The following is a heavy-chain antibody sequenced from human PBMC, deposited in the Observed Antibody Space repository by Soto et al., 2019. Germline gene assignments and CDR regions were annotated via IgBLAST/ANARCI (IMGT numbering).Heavy chain of an antibody. D-gene: IGHD3-3*01. J-gene: IGHJ5*02. CDR3: ARDFALRFLEWNAPNWFDP. Sequence: ASVKVSCKASGYTFTSYGISWVRQAPGQGLEWMGWISAYNGNTNCAQKLQGRVTMTTDTSTSTAYMELRSLRSDDTAVYYCARDFALRFLEWNAPNWFDPWGQGTLVTVSS. CDR1: GYTFTSYG. CDR2: ISAYNGNT. V-gene: IGHV1-18*01.